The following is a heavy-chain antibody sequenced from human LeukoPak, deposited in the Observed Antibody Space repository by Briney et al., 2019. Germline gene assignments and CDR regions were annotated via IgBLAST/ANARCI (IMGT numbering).Heavy chain of an antibody. D-gene: IGHD2-21*02. Sequence: GGSLRLSCAASGFTFSSSGMHWVRQAPGKGLEWVSAISGSGGSTYYADSVKGRFTISRDNSKNTLYLQMNSLRAEDTAVYYCAKDSTYCGGDCYSAFDYWGQGTLVTVSS. CDR1: GFTFSSSG. J-gene: IGHJ4*02. CDR3: AKDSTYCGGDCYSAFDY. CDR2: ISGSGGST. V-gene: IGHV3-23*01.